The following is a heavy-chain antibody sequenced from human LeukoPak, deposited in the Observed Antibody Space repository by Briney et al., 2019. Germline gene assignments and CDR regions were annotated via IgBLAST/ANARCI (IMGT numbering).Heavy chain of an antibody. CDR2: INTEGTST. D-gene: IGHD3-10*01. CDR1: GFTFGNFW. Sequence: GGSLRLSCAASGFTFGNFWMHWVRHAPGKGLEWVSRINTEGTSTNYADSVKGRFTISRDNAKNTLYLQMNSLRADDTSVYYCARAPLMVRGITPPFDHWGQGTLVTVYS. CDR3: ARAPLMVRGITPPFDH. J-gene: IGHJ4*02. V-gene: IGHV3-74*01.